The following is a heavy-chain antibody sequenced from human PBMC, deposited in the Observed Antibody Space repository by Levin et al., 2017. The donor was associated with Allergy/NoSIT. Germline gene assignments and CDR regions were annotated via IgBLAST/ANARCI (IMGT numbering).Heavy chain of an antibody. CDR3: AGGVGAPY. CDR1: GFSFSSCY. Sequence: PGGSLRLSCTASGFSFSSCYMGWVRQAPGKGLQWVANIKEDGSKRNYGDSVKGRVTISRDNAKNSLYLQMNSLRAEDTAVYYCAGGVGAPYWGQGTLVTVSS. CDR2: IKEDGSKR. V-gene: IGHV3-7*01. D-gene: IGHD1-26*01. J-gene: IGHJ4*02.